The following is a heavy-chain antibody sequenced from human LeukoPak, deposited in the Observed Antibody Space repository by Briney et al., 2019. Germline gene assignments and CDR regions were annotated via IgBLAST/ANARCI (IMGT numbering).Heavy chain of an antibody. Sequence: GASVKVSCKASGYTFTSYGISWVRQAPGQGLQWMGWISAYNGNTNYAQKIQGRVTMTTDTSTSTAYMELRSLRSDDTAVYYCARGPIIDIVVVPAANDYYYMDVWGKGTTVTVSS. J-gene: IGHJ6*03. CDR3: ARGPIIDIVVVPAANDYYYMDV. CDR2: ISAYNGNT. CDR1: GYTFTSYG. V-gene: IGHV1-18*01. D-gene: IGHD2-2*01.